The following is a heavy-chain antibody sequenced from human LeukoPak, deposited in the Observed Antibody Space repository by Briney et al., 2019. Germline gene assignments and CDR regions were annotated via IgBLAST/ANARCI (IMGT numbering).Heavy chain of an antibody. CDR3: ARGENPAAAPFDY. CDR2: ISYDGSNK. V-gene: IGHV3-30*04. CDR1: GFTFSSYA. Sequence: GGSLRPSCAASGFTFSSYAMHWVRQVPGKGLEWMAVISYDGSNKYYADSVKGRFTISRDNSKNTLYLQMNSLRAEDTAVYYCARGENPAAAPFDYWGQGTLVTVSS. D-gene: IGHD2-2*01. J-gene: IGHJ4*02.